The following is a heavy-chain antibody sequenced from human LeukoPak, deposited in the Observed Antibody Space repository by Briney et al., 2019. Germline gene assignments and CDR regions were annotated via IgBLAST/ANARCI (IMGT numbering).Heavy chain of an antibody. Sequence: GGSLRLSCAASGFTFSSNSMHWVRQTPGKGLVWVSNINSDGSTTNYADSVKGRFTISRDNAKSTLYLQMNSLRAEDTAIYYCTRVWSSGPSWGQGTLVTVSS. CDR3: TRVWSSGPS. CDR1: GFTFSSNS. CDR2: INSDGSTT. D-gene: IGHD6-19*01. V-gene: IGHV3-74*01. J-gene: IGHJ4*02.